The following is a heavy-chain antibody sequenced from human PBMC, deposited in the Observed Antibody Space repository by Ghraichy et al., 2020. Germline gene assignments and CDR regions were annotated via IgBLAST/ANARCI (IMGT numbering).Heavy chain of an antibody. CDR1: GFTFRSYH. CDR2: VWYDGTNK. CDR3: AKDHPSKAVVAAKGGFDY. Sequence: GGSLRLSCAASGFTFRSYHMHWVRQAPGKGLEWVAVVWYDGTNKYYADSLKGRFTVSRDNSKNTVYLQMNTLRPEDTAMYYCAKDHPSKAVVAAKGGFDYWGQGTLVPVSS. V-gene: IGHV3-33*06. J-gene: IGHJ4*02. D-gene: IGHD2-15*01.